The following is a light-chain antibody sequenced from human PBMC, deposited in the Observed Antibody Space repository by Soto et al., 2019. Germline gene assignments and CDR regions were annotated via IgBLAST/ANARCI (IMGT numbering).Light chain of an antibody. J-gene: IGLJ1*01. CDR2: DVS. Sequence: QSALTQPPSLSGSPGQSVTISCTGTSSDVGGYNYVSWYQQHPGKAPKLMIYDVSKRPSGVPDRFSGSKSGNTASLTISGLQAEDEADYYCCSYAGSYTYVFGPGTKLTVL. CDR3: CSYAGSYTYV. V-gene: IGLV2-11*01. CDR1: SSDVGGYNY.